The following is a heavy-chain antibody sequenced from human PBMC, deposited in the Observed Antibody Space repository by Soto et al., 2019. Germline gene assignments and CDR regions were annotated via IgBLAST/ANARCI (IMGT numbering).Heavy chain of an antibody. CDR3: AREGDSSSWYVYYYYYYYMDV. D-gene: IGHD6-13*01. Sequence: PGGSLRLSCAASGFTFSSYWMSWVRQAPGKGLEWVANIKQDGSEKYYVDSVKGRFTISRDNAKNSLYLQMNSLRAEDTAVYYCAREGDSSSWYVYYYYYYYMDVWGKGTTVTVSS. J-gene: IGHJ6*03. CDR1: GFTFSSYW. V-gene: IGHV3-7*01. CDR2: IKQDGSEK.